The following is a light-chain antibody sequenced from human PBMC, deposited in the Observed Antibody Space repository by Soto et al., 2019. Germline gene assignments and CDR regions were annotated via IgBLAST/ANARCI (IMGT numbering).Light chain of an antibody. CDR1: RSIDSS. CDR3: QLYNNCPLT. CDR2: DAS. V-gene: IGKV3-15*01. J-gene: IGKJ1*01. Sequence: EIVMTQSPATLSVSPGDRATLSCRASRSIDSSLAWYQQKPGQAPRLLIYDASTRATGIPARFSGSGSGTEFSLTISSLQSGDFAVYYCQLYNNCPLTFGQGTKVEIK.